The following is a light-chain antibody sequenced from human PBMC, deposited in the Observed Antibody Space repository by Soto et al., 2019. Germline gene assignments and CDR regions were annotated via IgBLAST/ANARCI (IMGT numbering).Light chain of an antibody. Sequence: ILMTQSPATLSVSPGGRATLSCRASQSVSNNLAWYQQKPGQAPRLLIYDASTRATGIPARFSGSGSGTEFPLTISGLQSEDCAVYYCQQYNNWPPWTFGQGTKVEIK. CDR2: DAS. V-gene: IGKV3-15*01. CDR3: QQYNNWPPWT. CDR1: QSVSNN. J-gene: IGKJ1*01.